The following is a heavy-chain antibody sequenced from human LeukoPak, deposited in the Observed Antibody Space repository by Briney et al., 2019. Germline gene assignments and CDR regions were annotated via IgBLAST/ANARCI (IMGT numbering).Heavy chain of an antibody. V-gene: IGHV4-30-2*01. CDR1: GGSISSGGYY. J-gene: IGHJ4*02. CDR3: ARSPEYSSSYFDY. D-gene: IGHD6-6*01. Sequence: PSETLSLTCTVSGGSISSGGYYWSWIRQPPGKGLEWIGYIYHSGSTYYSPSLKSRVTISVDRSKNQFSLKLSSVTAADTAVYYCARSPEYSSSYFDYWGQGTLVTVSS. CDR2: IYHSGST.